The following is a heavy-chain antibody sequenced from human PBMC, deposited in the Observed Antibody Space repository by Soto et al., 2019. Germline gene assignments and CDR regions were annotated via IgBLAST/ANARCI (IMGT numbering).Heavy chain of an antibody. V-gene: IGHV1-69*01. Sequence: QVQLVQSGAEVKKPGSSVKVSCKASGRTFSSYAISWVRQAPGQGLEWMGGIIPISDTTNYAQKFQGRVTITADESTSTAYMELSSLRSEDTAVYDCARAQGSSTSLEIYYYYYYGMDVWGQGTTVTVAS. CDR2: IIPISDTT. CDR1: GRTFSSYA. CDR3: ARAQGSSTSLEIYYYYYYGMDV. J-gene: IGHJ6*02. D-gene: IGHD2-2*01.